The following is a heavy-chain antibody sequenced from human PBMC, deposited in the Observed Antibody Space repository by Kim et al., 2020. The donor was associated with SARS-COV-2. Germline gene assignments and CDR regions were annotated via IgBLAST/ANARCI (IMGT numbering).Heavy chain of an antibody. CDR3: ARQTIVVVPAATGGFGY. CDR2: IYYSGST. J-gene: IGHJ4*02. CDR1: GGSISSSSYY. D-gene: IGHD2-2*01. V-gene: IGHV4-39*01. Sequence: SETLSLTCTVSGGSISSSSYYWGWIRQPPGKGLEWIGSIYYSGSTYYNPSLKSRVTISVDTSKNQFSLKLSSVTAADTAVYYCARQTIVVVPAATGGFGYWGQGTLVTVSS.